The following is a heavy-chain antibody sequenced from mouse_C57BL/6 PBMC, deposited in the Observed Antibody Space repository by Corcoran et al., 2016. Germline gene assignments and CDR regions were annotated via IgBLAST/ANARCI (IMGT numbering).Heavy chain of an antibody. Sequence: QVQLKQSGAELVRPGASVKLSCKASGYTFTDYYINWVKQRPGQGLEWIARIYPGSGNTYYNEKFKGKATLTAEKSSRTSYMQLSSLTSEDSAVYFCARRDYGGEGGFADWGQGTLVTVSA. D-gene: IGHD2-4*01. CDR2: IYPGSGNT. CDR3: ARRDYGGEGGFAD. V-gene: IGHV1-76*01. J-gene: IGHJ3*01. CDR1: GYTFTDYY.